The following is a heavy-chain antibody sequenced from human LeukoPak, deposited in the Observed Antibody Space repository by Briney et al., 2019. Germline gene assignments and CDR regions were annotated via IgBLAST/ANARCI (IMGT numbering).Heavy chain of an antibody. D-gene: IGHD6-13*01. J-gene: IGHJ6*02. CDR2: INPNSGGT. V-gene: IGHV1-2*04. Sequence: ASVKVSCKASGYTFTGYYMNWVRQAPGQGLEWMGWINPNSGGTNYAQKFQGWVTMTRDTSINTAYMELSRLRSDDTAVYYCARTAAAGTNYYYYGMDVWGQGTTVTVSS. CDR1: GYTFTGYY. CDR3: ARTAAAGTNYYYYGMDV.